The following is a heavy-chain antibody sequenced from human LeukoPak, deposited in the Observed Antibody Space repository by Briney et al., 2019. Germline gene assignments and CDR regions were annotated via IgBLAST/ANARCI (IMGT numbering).Heavy chain of an antibody. Sequence: SETLSLTCAVYGGSFSGYYWSWIRQPPGKGLEWIGEINHSGSTNYNPSLKSRVTISVDTSKNQFSLKLSSVTAADTAVYYCARRAVTIPGYYFDYWGQGTLVTVSP. D-gene: IGHD4-17*01. CDR2: INHSGST. CDR1: GGSFSGYY. J-gene: IGHJ4*02. CDR3: ARRAVTIPGYYFDY. V-gene: IGHV4-34*01.